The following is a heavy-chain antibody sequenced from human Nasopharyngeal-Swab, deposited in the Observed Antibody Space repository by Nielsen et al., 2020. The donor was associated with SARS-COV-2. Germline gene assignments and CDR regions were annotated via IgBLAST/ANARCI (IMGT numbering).Heavy chain of an antibody. CDR3: ATWMTAHFDY. CDR1: GFTFSNAW. J-gene: IGHJ4*02. D-gene: IGHD5-18*01. Sequence: GGSLRLSCAASGFTFSNAWMSWVRQAPGKGLEWVSTVDYDGVRTHYADSVEGRFIISRDNSKNTVYLQIKSLGVEDAAVYYCATWMTAHFDYWGQGTLVT. CDR2: VDYDGVRT. V-gene: IGHV3-23*01.